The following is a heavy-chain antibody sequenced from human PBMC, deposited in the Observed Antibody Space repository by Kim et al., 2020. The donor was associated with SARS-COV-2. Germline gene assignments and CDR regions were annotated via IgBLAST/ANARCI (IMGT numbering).Heavy chain of an antibody. V-gene: IGHV1-3*01. J-gene: IGHJ4*02. CDR3: ARGSGWAFDY. D-gene: IGHD6-19*01. Sequence: NTKFSQKLQGRVTITRDTSASTAYMELISLRSEDTAIYYCARGSGWAFDYWGQGTLVTVAS. CDR2: NT.